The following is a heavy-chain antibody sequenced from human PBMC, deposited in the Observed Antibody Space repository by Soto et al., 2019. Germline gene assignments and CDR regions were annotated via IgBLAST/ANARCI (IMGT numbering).Heavy chain of an antibody. CDR3: ARGGGPYVWFNEF. V-gene: IGHV1-69*01. CDR2: IIPVFGTT. D-gene: IGHD3-16*01. J-gene: IGHJ4*02. Sequence: QEQLVQSGPEVKKPGSSVKVSCKDSGGLFSSFAISWVRQAPGQGLEWVGGIIPVFGTTNYAEKFQGRVTINADESTNTAYMELSSLISGDTAMYYRARGGGPYVWFNEFWGQGTLVTVSS. CDR1: GGLFSSFA.